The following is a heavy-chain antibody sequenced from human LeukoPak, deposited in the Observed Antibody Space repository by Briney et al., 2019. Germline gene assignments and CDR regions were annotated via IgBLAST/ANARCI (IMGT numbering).Heavy chain of an antibody. D-gene: IGHD2-15*01. CDR1: GYTFTCYY. CDR3: ARVDCSGGSCYPDFDY. V-gene: IGHV1-2*06. CDR2: INPNSGGT. J-gene: IGHJ4*02. Sequence: ASVKVSCKASGYTFTCYYMHWVRQAPGQGLEWMGRINPNSGGTNYAQKFQGRVTMTRDTSISTAYMELSRLRSDDTAVYYCARVDCSGGSCYPDFDYWGQGTLVTVSS.